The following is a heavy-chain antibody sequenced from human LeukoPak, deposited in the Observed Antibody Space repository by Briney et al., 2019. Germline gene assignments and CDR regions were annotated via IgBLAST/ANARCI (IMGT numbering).Heavy chain of an antibody. Sequence: PGGSLRLSCVVSGFSISSYGMTWVRQAPGRGLEWVSFIYADGNTYYADSVKGRFTISRDISKNAVYLQMNSLRAEDTADYYCARDSYGDANFDSWGQGTLVTVSS. CDR3: ARDSYGDANFDS. CDR1: GFSISSYG. CDR2: IYADGNT. J-gene: IGHJ4*02. V-gene: IGHV3-53*01. D-gene: IGHD4-17*01.